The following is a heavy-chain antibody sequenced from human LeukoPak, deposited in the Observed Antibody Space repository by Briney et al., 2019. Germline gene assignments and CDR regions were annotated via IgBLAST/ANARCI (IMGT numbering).Heavy chain of an antibody. CDR2: IRYDGSNK. CDR1: GFTFSSYG. D-gene: IGHD3-22*01. Sequence: PGGSLRLSCAASGFTFSSYGMHWVRQAPGKGLEWVAFIRYDGSNKYYADSVKGRFTISRDNSKNTLYLQMNSLRAEDTAVYYCAKESNYDSSGYSDYWGQGTLVTVSS. CDR3: AKESNYDSSGYSDY. J-gene: IGHJ4*02. V-gene: IGHV3-30*02.